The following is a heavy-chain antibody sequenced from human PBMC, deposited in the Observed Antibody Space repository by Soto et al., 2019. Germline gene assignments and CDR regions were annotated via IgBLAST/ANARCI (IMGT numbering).Heavy chain of an antibody. Sequence: AETLSLTCAVSGGSVISTNWLSWVRQPPGKGLEWIGEINHSGSASYNPSLKSRVTISVHTSNSQFSLELSSVTAADTAVYYCARGLITGSHYSGGWYYFDSWGQGTQVTVSS. J-gene: IGHJ4*02. D-gene: IGHD6-19*01. V-gene: IGHV4-4*02. CDR1: GGSVISTNW. CDR3: ARGLITGSHYSGGWYYFDS. CDR2: INHSGSA.